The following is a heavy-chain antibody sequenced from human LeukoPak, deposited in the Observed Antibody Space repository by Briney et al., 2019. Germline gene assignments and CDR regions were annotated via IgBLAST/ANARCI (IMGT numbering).Heavy chain of an antibody. D-gene: IGHD3-10*01. CDR2: MNQDGSDK. Sequence: PGGSLRLSCAASGLTFSSYWMTWVRQAPGKGLEWVANMNQDGSDKYYLDSVKGRFTISRDNAKNSLYLQLNSLRAEDTAVYYCARVRLGSGSSVYFDLWGQGTLVTVSS. V-gene: IGHV3-7*01. CDR1: GLTFSSYW. J-gene: IGHJ4*02. CDR3: ARVRLGSGSSVYFDL.